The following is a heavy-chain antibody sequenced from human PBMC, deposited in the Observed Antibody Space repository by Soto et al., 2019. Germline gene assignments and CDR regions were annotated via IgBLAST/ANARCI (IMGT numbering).Heavy chain of an antibody. CDR3: ARAMSTATTFDY. V-gene: IGHV4-30-2*01. Sequence: QLQLQESGSGLVKPSQTLSLTCAVSGGSISSGGYSWSWIRQPPGKGLEWVAYIYHSGSTYYNPSLKSRVTISVDRSKNQFSLRLSSVTASDTAEYYCARAMSTATTFDYWGQGTLVTVSS. CDR1: GGSISSGGYS. CDR2: IYHSGST. D-gene: IGHD4-17*01. J-gene: IGHJ4*02.